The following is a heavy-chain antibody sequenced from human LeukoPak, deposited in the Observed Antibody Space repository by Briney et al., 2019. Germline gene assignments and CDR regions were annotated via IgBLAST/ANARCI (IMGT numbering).Heavy chain of an antibody. V-gene: IGHV3-21*01. J-gene: IGHJ5*01. D-gene: IGHD5-24*01. CDR1: GFTFSNYD. Sequence: GGSLSLSCTASGFTFSNYDMTWVRQAPGKGLEWVSSISATTIYTFSADSVRGRFTISRDNVENSLYLQMNNLRGEDTGVYFCARIGLGRDAYNSIDSSGHGTLVTVSS. CDR2: ISATTIYT. CDR3: ARIGLGRDAYNSIDS.